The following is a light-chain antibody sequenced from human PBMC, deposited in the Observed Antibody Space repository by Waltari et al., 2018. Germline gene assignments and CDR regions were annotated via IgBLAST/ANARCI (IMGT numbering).Light chain of an antibody. Sequence: DIQMTQSPSSLSASVGDRVPITCRASQSISSYLNWYQQKPGKAPKLLIYAASTLQGGVPSRFSGSGSGTAFTLTISSLQPEDFATYYCQQSYSTPRTFGQGTKLEIK. J-gene: IGKJ2*01. CDR2: AAS. V-gene: IGKV1-39*01. CDR1: QSISSY. CDR3: QQSYSTPRT.